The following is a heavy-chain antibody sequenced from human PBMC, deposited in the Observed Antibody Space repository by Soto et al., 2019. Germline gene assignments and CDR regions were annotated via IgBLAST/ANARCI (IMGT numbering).Heavy chain of an antibody. D-gene: IGHD6-6*01. Sequence: QVQLQQWGAGLLKPSETLSLTCAVYGGSFSDYYWTWIRQPPGKGLEWIGEINRAGSTYYNPSLKSRVTISVDTSKNQFSLNLSSVTAADTAVYYCARGGIAARMSSWGQGTLVTVSS. CDR3: ARGGIAARMSS. CDR1: GGSFSDYY. J-gene: IGHJ5*02. CDR2: INRAGST. V-gene: IGHV4-34*01.